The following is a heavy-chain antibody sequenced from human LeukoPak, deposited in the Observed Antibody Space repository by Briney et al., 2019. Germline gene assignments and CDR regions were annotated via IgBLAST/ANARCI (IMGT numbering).Heavy chain of an antibody. D-gene: IGHD3-10*01. J-gene: IGHJ4*02. CDR1: GFTFSSYS. V-gene: IGHV3-9*01. CDR3: AKGSYGSGSYVDY. Sequence: GGSLRLSCAASGFTFSSYSMNWVRQAPGKGLEWVSGISWNSGYIGYEDSVKGRFTISRDNAKNSLYLQMNSLRAEDTALYYCAKGSYGSGSYVDYWCQGTLITVSS. CDR2: ISWNSGYI.